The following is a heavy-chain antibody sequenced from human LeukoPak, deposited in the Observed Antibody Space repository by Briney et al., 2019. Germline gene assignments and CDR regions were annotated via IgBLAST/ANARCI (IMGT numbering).Heavy chain of an antibody. J-gene: IGHJ3*02. CDR1: GGSMSSSSYY. D-gene: IGHD3-9*01. Sequence: SETLSLTCTVSGGSMSSSSYYWGWIRQPPGRGLEWIGSIYYSGSTYYNPSLKSRVTISVDTSKNQFSLKLSSVTAADTAVYYCARHVSAPHYDILTGYYRAGAFDIWGQGTMVTVSS. CDR2: IYYSGST. CDR3: ARHVSAPHYDILTGYYRAGAFDI. V-gene: IGHV4-39*01.